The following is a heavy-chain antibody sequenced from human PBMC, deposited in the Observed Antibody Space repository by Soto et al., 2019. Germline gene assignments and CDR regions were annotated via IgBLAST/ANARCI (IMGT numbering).Heavy chain of an antibody. V-gene: IGHV2-5*02. CDR3: ARTYYDILTGYYTFDY. CDR2: IYWDDDK. J-gene: IGHJ4*02. Sequence: QITLKESGPTLVKPTQTLTLTCTFSGFSLSTSGVGVGWIRQPPGKALEWLALIYWDDDKRCSPSLKSRLTITKDTSKNQVVLTMTNMDPVDTATYYCARTYYDILTGYYTFDYWGQGTLVTVSS. D-gene: IGHD3-9*01. CDR1: GFSLSTSGVG.